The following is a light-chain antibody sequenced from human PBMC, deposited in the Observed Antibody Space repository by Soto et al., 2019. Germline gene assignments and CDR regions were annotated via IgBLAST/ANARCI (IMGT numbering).Light chain of an antibody. CDR2: KAS. J-gene: IGKJ5*01. V-gene: IGKV1-5*03. CDR3: QQYNNWPSIT. Sequence: IQMTQSPSTLSASVGDRITITCRASQSMSRWLAWYQQSPGKAPKLLIYKASTLESGVPLRFSGSGSGTEFTLTISSLQSEDFAVYSCQQYNNWPSITFGQGTRLEI. CDR1: QSMSRW.